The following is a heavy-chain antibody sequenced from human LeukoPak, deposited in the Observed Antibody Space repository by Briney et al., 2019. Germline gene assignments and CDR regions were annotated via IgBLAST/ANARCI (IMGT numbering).Heavy chain of an antibody. CDR2: IHHSGTT. CDR3: VRPHPLYGAGSFAF. Sequence: SETLSLICTVSGGSIRSYFWSWVRQPPGKGLEWIGHIHHSGTTTYNPSLKSRVAMSIDTSNSQFSLKVNSVTAADTAVYYCVRPHPLYGAGSFAFWGRGNLVIVSS. V-gene: IGHV4-59*08. D-gene: IGHD3-10*01. J-gene: IGHJ4*02. CDR1: GGSIRSYF.